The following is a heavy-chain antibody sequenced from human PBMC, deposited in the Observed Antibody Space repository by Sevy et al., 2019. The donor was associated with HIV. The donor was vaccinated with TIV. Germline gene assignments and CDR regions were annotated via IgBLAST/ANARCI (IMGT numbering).Heavy chain of an antibody. V-gene: IGHV1-2*02. CDR2: INPNSGGT. CDR1: GYTFTGYY. CDR3: ARGAGRYYYDSSGYS. J-gene: IGHJ4*02. Sequence: ASVMVSCKASGYTFTGYYMHWVRQAPGQGLEWMGWINPNSGGTNYAQKFQGRVTMTRDTSISTAYMELSRLRSDDTAMYYCARGAGRYYYDSSGYSWGQGTLVTVSS. D-gene: IGHD3-22*01.